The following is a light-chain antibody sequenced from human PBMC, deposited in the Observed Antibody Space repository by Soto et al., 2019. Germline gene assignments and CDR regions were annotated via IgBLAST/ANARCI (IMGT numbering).Light chain of an antibody. CDR1: HSVTVSY. Sequence: ELVLTQSPGTLSLYPGERATLSCRASHSVTVSYLAWYQQKPGQAPMLLIYDASSRATDIPDRFSGSGSGTDFTMTISRLEPEDFAVYYCQQYGRSALYTFGQGTRLEIK. V-gene: IGKV3-20*01. CDR3: QQYGRSALYT. CDR2: DAS. J-gene: IGKJ2*01.